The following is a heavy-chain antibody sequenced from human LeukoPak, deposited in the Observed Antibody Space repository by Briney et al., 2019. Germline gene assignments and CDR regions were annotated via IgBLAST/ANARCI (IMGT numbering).Heavy chain of an antibody. Sequence: HAGGALRLCCAASGFTFSSYAMSWVRQAPGKGLEWVSSSGDNTRYADSVKGRFTISRDNSKNTLDLQMNGLRAEDTAVYYCAKSWRYYDSSNYYAFDIWGQGTMVTVSS. J-gene: IGHJ3*02. CDR3: AKSWRYYDSSNYYAFDI. CDR1: GFTFSSYA. V-gene: IGHV3-23*01. D-gene: IGHD3-22*01. CDR2: SGDNT.